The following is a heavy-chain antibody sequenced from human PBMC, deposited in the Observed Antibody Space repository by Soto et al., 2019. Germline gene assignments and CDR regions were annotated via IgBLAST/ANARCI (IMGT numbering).Heavy chain of an antibody. CDR1: GGTFSSYA. Sequence: QVQLVQSGAEVKKPGSSVKVSCKASGGTFSSYAISWVRQAPGQGLEWMGGIIPIFGTANYAQKFQGRVTITADESTSTAYMELSSLRSEDTAVYYCARGNEEEDIVVVVAATGSNWFDPWGQGTLVTVSS. CDR3: ARGNEEEDIVVVVAATGSNWFDP. J-gene: IGHJ5*02. D-gene: IGHD2-15*01. CDR2: IIPIFGTA. V-gene: IGHV1-69*12.